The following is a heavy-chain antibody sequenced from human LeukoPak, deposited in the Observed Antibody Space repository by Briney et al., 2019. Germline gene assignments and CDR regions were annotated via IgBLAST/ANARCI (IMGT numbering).Heavy chain of an antibody. CDR3: VVLLAGVCAGFDNAFDI. D-gene: IGHD3-16*01. V-gene: IGHV4-39*07. CDR1: GVSISSTNKY. CDR2: MYYNGST. J-gene: IGHJ3*02. Sequence: AETLSLTCTVSGVSISSTNKYWGWIRQPPGKGREWDGSMYYNGSTYYNPSLKSRVTISVDTSNSQYSLKLRSVTAADTAVYYCVVLLAGVCAGFDNAFDIWGQGTLVTVSS.